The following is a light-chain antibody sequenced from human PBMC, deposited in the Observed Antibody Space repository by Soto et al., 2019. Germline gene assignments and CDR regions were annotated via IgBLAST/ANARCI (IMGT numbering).Light chain of an antibody. Sequence: QSVLTQPPSMSGAPGQRVTISCTGSSSNIGAGFDVHWYQHLPGTAPKVLIYRNSNRPSGVPDRFSGSKSGTSASLAITGLQAEDEADYYCHSYDNSLSSYVFGTGTRSPS. CDR2: RNS. J-gene: IGLJ1*01. V-gene: IGLV1-40*01. CDR1: SSNIGAGFD. CDR3: HSYDNSLSSYV.